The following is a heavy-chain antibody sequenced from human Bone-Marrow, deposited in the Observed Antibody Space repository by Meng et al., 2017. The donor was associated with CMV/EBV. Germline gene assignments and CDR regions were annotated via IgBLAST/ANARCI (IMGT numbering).Heavy chain of an antibody. V-gene: IGHV3-21*04. Sequence: ETLSLTCVPSGFTFSGYNVNWVRQAPGKGLEWVSSISSTSAYIYYADSVKGRFTISRDNSKNTLYLQMNSLRAEDTAVYYCARPDSSGRVVDYWGQGTLVAVSS. D-gene: IGHD3-22*01. J-gene: IGHJ4*02. CDR1: GFTFSGYN. CDR2: ISSTSAYI. CDR3: ARPDSSGRVVDY.